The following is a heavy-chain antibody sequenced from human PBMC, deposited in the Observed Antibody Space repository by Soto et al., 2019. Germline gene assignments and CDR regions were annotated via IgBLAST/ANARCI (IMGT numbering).Heavy chain of an antibody. CDR1: GFTFNNYA. V-gene: IGHV3-9*01. D-gene: IGHD5-12*01. Sequence: EVQLVESGGDLVQPGRSLRLSCSASGFTFNNYAMHWVRQAPGKGLEWVSGISWEGGSIGYADSVKGRSTISRDNDKNSLYLEMNSLRSEDTDLYYCAKDHDEDFGYDLDYFNYWGQGTLVTVSS. CDR2: ISWEGGSI. CDR3: AKDHDEDFGYDLDYFNY. J-gene: IGHJ4*02.